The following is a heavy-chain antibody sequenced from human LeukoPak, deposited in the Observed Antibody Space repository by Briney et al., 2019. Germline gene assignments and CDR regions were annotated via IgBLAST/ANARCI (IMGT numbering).Heavy chain of an antibody. CDR1: GFTFDDYA. V-gene: IGHV3-9*01. CDR3: AKETALYDILTGYLDY. D-gene: IGHD3-9*01. J-gene: IGHJ4*02. CDR2: ISWNSGSI. Sequence: PGRSLRLSCAASGFTFDDYAMHWVRQAPGNGLEWVSGISWNSGSIGYADSVKGRFTISRDNAKNSLYLQMNSLRAEDTALYYCAKETALYDILTGYLDYWGQGTLVTVSS.